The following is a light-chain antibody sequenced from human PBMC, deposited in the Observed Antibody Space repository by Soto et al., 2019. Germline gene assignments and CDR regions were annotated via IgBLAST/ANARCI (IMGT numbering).Light chain of an antibody. V-gene: IGKV1-5*03. CDR3: QYYNNYCWT. Sequence: DIQLTQSPSTLSASVGDRVTITCRASQSISSWLAWYQQKPGKAPKFLIYKTSNLESGVQSRFSSSGSGTEFTLTISSLQPDEFATYYCQYYNNYCWTFGQGNKVEIK. J-gene: IGKJ1*01. CDR1: QSISSW. CDR2: KTS.